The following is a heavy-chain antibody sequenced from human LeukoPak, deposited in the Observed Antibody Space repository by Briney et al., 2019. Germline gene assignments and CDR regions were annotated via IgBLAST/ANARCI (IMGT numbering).Heavy chain of an antibody. J-gene: IGHJ3*02. Sequence: GGSLTLSCAASGFTFSTYGIHWVRQAPGKGLEWVAFIRSDGTNKYYADSVKGRFTISRDNSKNTLYLQMNSMRPEDTAVYYCAKDKGTSFAFDIWGQGTMVTVSS. CDR1: GFTFSTYG. CDR3: AKDKGTSFAFDI. CDR2: IRSDGTNK. D-gene: IGHD6-6*01. V-gene: IGHV3-30*02.